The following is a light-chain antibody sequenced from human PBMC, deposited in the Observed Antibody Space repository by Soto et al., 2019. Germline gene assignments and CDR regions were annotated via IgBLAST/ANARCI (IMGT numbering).Light chain of an antibody. V-gene: IGKV3-20*01. J-gene: IGKJ1*01. Sequence: EIVLTQSPGTLSLSPGERATLSCRASQSIFRNYLAWYQQKPGQAPNLLIYGTSSRATGIPDKFSGSGSGTDFTLTISRLEPLDFAVYYCQQYGSSPQPFCQGTNVDIK. CDR3: QQYGSSPQP. CDR1: QSIFRNY. CDR2: GTS.